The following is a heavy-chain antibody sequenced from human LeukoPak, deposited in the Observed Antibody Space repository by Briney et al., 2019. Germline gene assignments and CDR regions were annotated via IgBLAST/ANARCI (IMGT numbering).Heavy chain of an antibody. CDR3: AKDSRMGFGLTSQGPAFDI. Sequence: GGSLRLSCAASGFTFSSYGMHWVRQAPGKGLEWVAVISYDGSNKYYADSVKGRFTISRDNSKNTLYLQMNSLRAEDTAVYYCAKDSRMGFGLTSQGPAFDIWGQGTMVTVSS. D-gene: IGHD2-8*01. J-gene: IGHJ3*02. CDR2: ISYDGSNK. CDR1: GFTFSSYG. V-gene: IGHV3-30*18.